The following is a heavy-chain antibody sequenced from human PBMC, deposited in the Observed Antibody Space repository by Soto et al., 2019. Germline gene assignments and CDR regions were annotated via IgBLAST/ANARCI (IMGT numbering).Heavy chain of an antibody. V-gene: IGHV3-23*01. CDR1: GFTFTDYA. J-gene: IGHJ4*02. CDR3: TKASSTISPDY. D-gene: IGHD5-12*01. CDR2: ISGSARST. Sequence: EVQLLESGGGLVQPGGSLSLSCAASGFTFTDYAMTWVRQAPGKGLEWVSAISGSARSTFYAASVKGRFASSRDNSRNTVSLQMDSLRAEDTAGYYCTKASSTISPDYWGQGTLVTVSS.